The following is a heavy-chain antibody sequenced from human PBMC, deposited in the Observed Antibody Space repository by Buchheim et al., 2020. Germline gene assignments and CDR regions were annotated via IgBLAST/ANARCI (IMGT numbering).Heavy chain of an antibody. J-gene: IGHJ5*02. V-gene: IGHV4-34*01. CDR1: GGSFSGYY. CDR3: ARRTRPSIAAAGNWFDP. CDR2: INHSGST. D-gene: IGHD6-13*01. Sequence: QVQLQQWGAGLLKPSETLSLTCAVYGGSFSGYYWSWIRQPPGKGLEWIGEINHSGSTNYNPSLKSRVTISVDTSKNQFSLKLSSVTAADTAVYYCARRTRPSIAAAGNWFDPWGQGTL.